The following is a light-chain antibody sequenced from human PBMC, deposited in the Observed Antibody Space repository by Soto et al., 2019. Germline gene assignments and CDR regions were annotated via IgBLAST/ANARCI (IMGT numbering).Light chain of an antibody. J-gene: IGLJ2*01. V-gene: IGLV2-14*03. Sequence: QSVLTQPASVSGSPGQSITISCTGTSSDVGGYDFVSWYQHHPGKAPRLMIYDVSHRPSGVSDRFSASKSGNTASLTISGLQAEDEADYYCSSYASSRDVFFGGGTKLTVL. CDR2: DVS. CDR3: SSYASSRDVF. CDR1: SSDVGGYDF.